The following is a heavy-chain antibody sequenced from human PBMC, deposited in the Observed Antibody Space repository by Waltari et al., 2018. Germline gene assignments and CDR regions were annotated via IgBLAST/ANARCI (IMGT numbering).Heavy chain of an antibody. J-gene: IGHJ6*02. V-gene: IGHV4-4*02. D-gene: IGHD5-18*01. CDR3: ARARGYSYGNYYYGMDV. Sequence: QVQLQESGPGLVKPSGTLSLTCAVSGGSISISTWWSWVRQPPGKGLEWIGEIYHSGSTNYNPSLKSRVTISVDKSKNQFSLKLSSVTAADTAVYYCARARGYSYGNYYYGMDVWGQGTTVTVSS. CDR1: GGSISISTW. CDR2: IYHSGST.